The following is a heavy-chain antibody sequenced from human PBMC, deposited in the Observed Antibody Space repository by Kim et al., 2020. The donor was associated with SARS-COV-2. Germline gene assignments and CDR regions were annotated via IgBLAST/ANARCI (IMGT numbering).Heavy chain of an antibody. Sequence: SETLSLTCVVYGGSLSGYHWTWIRQAPGKGLEWIGEINHSGSTNCNPSLKSRVTISLDGSKNQFSVNLRSVTAADTAVYYCARGRAGVVPSPILGIGPYFEFYAMDVWGQGTTVTVSS. CDR3: ARGRAGVVPSPILGIGPYFEFYAMDV. CDR1: GGSLSGYH. CDR2: INHSGST. V-gene: IGHV4-34*01. J-gene: IGHJ6*02. D-gene: IGHD2-2*02.